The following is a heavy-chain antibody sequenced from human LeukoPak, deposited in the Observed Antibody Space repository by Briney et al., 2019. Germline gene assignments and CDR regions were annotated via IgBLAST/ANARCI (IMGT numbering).Heavy chain of an antibody. J-gene: IGHJ6*02. CDR2: ISWNSGSI. Sequence: GGPLRLSCAASGFTFDDYAMHWVRQAPGKGLEWVSGISWNSGSIGYADSVKGRFTISRDNAKNSLYLQMNSLRAEDTALYYCAKDRGGYCSGGSCRYYYYYGMDVWGQGTTVTVSS. CDR1: GFTFDDYA. CDR3: AKDRGGYCSGGSCRYYYYYGMDV. V-gene: IGHV3-9*01. D-gene: IGHD2-15*01.